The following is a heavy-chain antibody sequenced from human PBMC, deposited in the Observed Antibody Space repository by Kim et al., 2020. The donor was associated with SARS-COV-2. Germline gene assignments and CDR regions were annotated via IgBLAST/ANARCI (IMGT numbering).Heavy chain of an antibody. D-gene: IGHD3-10*01. CDR2: ITISGRSI. Sequence: ITISGRSIKYADSVQGRFTISRDNAKTSLSLQMNSLRAEDTAVYYCATRRGWGQGTLVTASS. J-gene: IGHJ4*02. CDR3: ATRRG. V-gene: IGHV3-48*03.